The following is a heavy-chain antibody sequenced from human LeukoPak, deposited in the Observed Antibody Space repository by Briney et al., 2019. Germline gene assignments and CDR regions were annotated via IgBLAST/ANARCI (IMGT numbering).Heavy chain of an antibody. V-gene: IGHV1-18*01. CDR1: GYTFTNYG. J-gene: IGHJ4*02. D-gene: IGHD6-19*01. Sequence: ASVKVSCKASGYTFTNYGISWVRQAPGQGLEWMGWISVYNGNTNYAQKFQGRITMTTTTSTSTGYMELRSLRSDDTAVYYCARDLKMGYSSGRYSWGTGSSNDYWGQGTLVTVSS. CDR3: ARDLKMGYSSGRYSWGTGSSNDY. CDR2: ISVYNGNT.